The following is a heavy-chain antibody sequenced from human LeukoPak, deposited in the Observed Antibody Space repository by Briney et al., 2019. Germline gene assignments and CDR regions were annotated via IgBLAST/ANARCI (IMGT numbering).Heavy chain of an antibody. CDR3: AGEVAVAGDIPAEYFQH. D-gene: IGHD6-19*01. V-gene: IGHV3-30*02. Sequence: GGSLRLSCAASGFTFSSYGMHRVRQAPGKGLEWVAFIRYDGSNKYYADSVKGRFTISRGNSKNTLYLQMNSLRAEDTAVYYCAGEVAVAGDIPAEYFQHWGQGTLVTVSS. CDR2: IRYDGSNK. CDR1: GFTFSSYG. J-gene: IGHJ1*01.